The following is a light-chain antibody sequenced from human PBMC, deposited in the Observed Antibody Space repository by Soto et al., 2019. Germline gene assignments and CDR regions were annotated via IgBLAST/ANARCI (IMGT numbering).Light chain of an antibody. J-gene: IGKJ1*01. Sequence: DIQMTQSPSTLSASVGDRVTITCRASQNIKSHLAWYQQKPGKAPKLLIYTASSLQSGVPSRFSGSGSGTEFTLTISSLQPDEFATFYCQQYDLYSAFGQGTKVEIK. V-gene: IGKV1-5*03. CDR3: QQYDLYSA. CDR2: TAS. CDR1: QNIKSH.